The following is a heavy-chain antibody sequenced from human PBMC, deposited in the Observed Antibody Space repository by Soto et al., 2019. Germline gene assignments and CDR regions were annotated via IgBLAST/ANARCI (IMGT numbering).Heavy chain of an antibody. Sequence: ASVKVSCKVSGYTLTELSMHWVRQAPGKGLEWMGGFDPEDGETIYPQKFQGRVTMTEDTSTDTAYMELSSLRSEDTAVYYCATGPRDTDPIGVVTPHFDYWGQGTLVTVSS. D-gene: IGHD3-3*01. CDR3: ATGPRDTDPIGVVTPHFDY. J-gene: IGHJ4*02. CDR2: FDPEDGET. CDR1: GYTLTELS. V-gene: IGHV1-24*01.